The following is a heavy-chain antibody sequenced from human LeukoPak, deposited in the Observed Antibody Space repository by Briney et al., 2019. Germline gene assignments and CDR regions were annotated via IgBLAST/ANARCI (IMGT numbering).Heavy chain of an antibody. CDR3: ARGRTSTSNPLYSDY. D-gene: IGHD2-2*01. CDR2: IYPGDSDT. J-gene: IGHJ4*02. Sequence: GESLKISCKGPGYSFSKYLIAWVRQLPGKGLEWMGMIYPGDSDTRYSPSFRGQVTISADWSISIAYLQWSSLKASDTAIYYCARGRTSTSNPLYSDYWGQGTLVTVSS. CDR1: GYSFSKYL. V-gene: IGHV5-51*01.